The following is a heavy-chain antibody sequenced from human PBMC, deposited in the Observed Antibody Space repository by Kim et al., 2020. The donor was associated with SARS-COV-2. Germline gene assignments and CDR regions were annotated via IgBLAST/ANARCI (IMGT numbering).Heavy chain of an antibody. CDR3: ARHICGTGGSCYSVIDWFDP. Sequence: GESLKISCKGSGYSFTSYWISWVRQMPGKGLEWMGRIDPSDSYTNYSPSFQGHVTISADKSISTAYLQWSSLKASDTAMYYCARHICGTGGSCYSVIDWFDPWGQGTLVTVSS. CDR1: GYSFTSYW. CDR2: IDPSDSYT. V-gene: IGHV5-10-1*01. J-gene: IGHJ5*02. D-gene: IGHD2-15*01.